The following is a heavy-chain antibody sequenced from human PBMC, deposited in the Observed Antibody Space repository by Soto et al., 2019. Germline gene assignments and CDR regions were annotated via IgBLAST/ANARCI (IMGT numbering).Heavy chain of an antibody. J-gene: IGHJ4*02. D-gene: IGHD6-6*01. V-gene: IGHV1-18*01. Sequence: ASVKVPCKACGYTFTPYGISRVRQAPGQGLEWMGWISAYNGNTNYAQKLQGRVTMTTDTSTSTAYMELRSLRSDDTAVYYGARGNEQLGYWGQGTLVTVSS. CDR3: ARGNEQLGY. CDR2: ISAYNGNT. CDR1: GYTFTPYG.